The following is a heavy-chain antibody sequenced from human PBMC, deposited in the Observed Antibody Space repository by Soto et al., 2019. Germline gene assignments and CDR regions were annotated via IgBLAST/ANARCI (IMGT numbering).Heavy chain of an antibody. Sequence: EVQLLESGGGLVQPGGSLSLSCTASGFTFSSYAMSWVRQAPGKGLEWVSAISGSGGSTYYADSVSGRFTISRDNSKNTLYLQMNSLRAGDTAVYYCAKDRRINGMDVWGQGTTVTVSS. D-gene: IGHD3-10*01. V-gene: IGHV3-23*01. CDR2: ISGSGGST. CDR1: GFTFSSYA. CDR3: AKDRRINGMDV. J-gene: IGHJ6*02.